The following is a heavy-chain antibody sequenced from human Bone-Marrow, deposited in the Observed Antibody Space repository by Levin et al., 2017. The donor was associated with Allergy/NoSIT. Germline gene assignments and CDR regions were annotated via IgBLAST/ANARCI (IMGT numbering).Heavy chain of an antibody. CDR2: IRSEAYGGTI. CDR1: GFHFGNYA. V-gene: IGHV3-49*03. CDR3: TTSLLGTLIMHDC. Sequence: GGSLRLSCAASGFHFGNYAMNWFRQAPGKGLEWVGFIRSEAYGGTIEYAESVKGRFTISRDDSRSIAYLQMNNLKTEDTAIYYCTTSLLGTLIMHDCWGKGTVVAVYS. D-gene: IGHD7-27*01. J-gene: IGHJ4*02.